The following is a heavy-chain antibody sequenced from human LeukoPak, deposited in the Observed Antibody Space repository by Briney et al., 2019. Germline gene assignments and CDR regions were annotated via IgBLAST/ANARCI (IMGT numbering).Heavy chain of an antibody. CDR3: TSPPRADPRDIVFNF. V-gene: IGHV3-23*01. CDR1: GFTFSSHA. CDR2: ISGSGDNT. Sequence: GGSLRLSCAASGFTFSSHAMTWVRQAPGKGLEWVSVISGSGDNTDYADSVKGRFTISRDNSRNTVYLQMNSLRAEDTAVYYCTSPPRADPRDIVFNFWGQGALATVPS. D-gene: IGHD2-15*01. J-gene: IGHJ1*01.